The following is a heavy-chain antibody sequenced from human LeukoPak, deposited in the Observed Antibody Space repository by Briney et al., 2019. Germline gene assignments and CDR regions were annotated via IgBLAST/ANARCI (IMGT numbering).Heavy chain of an antibody. Sequence: GESLKISCKGSGYSFTSYWIGWVRQMPGKGLEWMGIIYPGESDTRYSPSFQGHVTISADKSISTAYLQWSSLKASDTAMYYCARHSYDSSGYYKMNFDYWGQGTLVTASS. J-gene: IGHJ4*02. CDR3: ARHSYDSSGYYKMNFDY. CDR1: GYSFTSYW. D-gene: IGHD3-22*01. V-gene: IGHV5-51*01. CDR2: IYPGESDT.